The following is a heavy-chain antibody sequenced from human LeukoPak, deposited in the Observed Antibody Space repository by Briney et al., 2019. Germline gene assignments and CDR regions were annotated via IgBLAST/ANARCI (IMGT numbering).Heavy chain of an antibody. Sequence: SETLSLTCTVSGGSISSYYWSWIRQPPGKGLEWIGYIYYSGSTNYNPSLKSRVTISVDTSKNQFSLKLSSVTAADTAVYYCARIKWFGELFRRYYYYGMDVWGQGTTVTVSS. V-gene: IGHV4-59*01. CDR3: ARIKWFGELFRRYYYYGMDV. D-gene: IGHD3-10*01. J-gene: IGHJ6*02. CDR2: IYYSGST. CDR1: GGSISSYY.